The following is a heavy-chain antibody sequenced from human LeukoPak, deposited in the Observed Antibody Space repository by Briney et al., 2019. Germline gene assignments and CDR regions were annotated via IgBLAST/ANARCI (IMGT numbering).Heavy chain of an antibody. J-gene: IGHJ4*02. CDR3: AKCTDGTCPSVVDY. Sequence: GGSLRLSCTASGFTVSTNYMSWVRQAPGKGLEWVSGISASGGSTHYADSVKGRFTISRDNSKKTLYLQMNSLRADDTAVYYCAKCTDGTCPSVVDYWGQGTLVTVSS. CDR2: ISASGGST. D-gene: IGHD2-8*01. CDR1: GFTVSTNY. V-gene: IGHV3-23*01.